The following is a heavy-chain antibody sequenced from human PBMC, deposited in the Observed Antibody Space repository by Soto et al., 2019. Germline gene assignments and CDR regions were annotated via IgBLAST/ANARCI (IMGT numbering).Heavy chain of an antibody. D-gene: IGHD2-2*01. V-gene: IGHV1-18*01. CDR3: ARGTGNFFDY. Sequence: VQLVQSGGELKKPGASVKVSCNTSGYTFNTYFITWVRQAPGQGLEWLGWISPHNGNTNYAEKFQGRVTMTTDTITKTAYMERSNLRIDNKAVDYCARGTGNFFDYWGKGTPVTVSS. CDR2: ISPHNGNT. CDR1: GYTFNTYF. J-gene: IGHJ4*02.